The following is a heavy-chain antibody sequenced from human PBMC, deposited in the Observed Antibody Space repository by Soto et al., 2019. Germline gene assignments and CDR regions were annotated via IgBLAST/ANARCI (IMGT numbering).Heavy chain of an antibody. J-gene: IGHJ5*02. CDR2: ISHEGTDR. CDR3: PKGTAVAYQWFDP. D-gene: IGHD6-19*01. CDR1: GFTFSSYG. V-gene: IGHV3-30*18. Sequence: QVELVESGGGVVQPGRSLRLSCEASGFTFSSYGLHWVREAPGKGLEWVAAISHEGTDRYYANSVKGRFTISRDNSKNTLYLQMNSLRSEDTAIYSCPKGTAVAYQWFDPWGQGTLVTVSS.